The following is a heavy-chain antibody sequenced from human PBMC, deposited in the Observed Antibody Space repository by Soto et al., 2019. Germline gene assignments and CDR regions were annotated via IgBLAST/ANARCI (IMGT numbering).Heavy chain of an antibody. CDR2: ISWNSGSI. Sequence: GGSLRLSCEASGFTFDDYAMHWVRQAPGKGLEWVSGISWNSGSIGYADSVKGRLTTSRANAKNSLYLQMNSLCADDTALYYCAKDFVPTPTFYYYYMDVWGKGTTVTVSS. CDR3: AKDFVPTPTFYYYYMDV. V-gene: IGHV3-9*01. D-gene: IGHD6-6*01. J-gene: IGHJ6*03. CDR1: GFTFDDYA.